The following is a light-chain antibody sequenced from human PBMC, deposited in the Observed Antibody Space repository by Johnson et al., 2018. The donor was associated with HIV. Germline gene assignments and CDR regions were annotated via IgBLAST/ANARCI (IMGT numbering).Light chain of an antibody. V-gene: IGLV1-51*02. CDR1: SSNIGNNY. J-gene: IGLJ1*01. CDR3: GTWDSSLSALYV. CDR2: ENN. Sequence: QSVLTQPPSVSAAPGQKVTISCSGSSSNIGNNYVSWYQQLPGTAPKLLIYENNKRPSGIPDRFSGSKSGTSATLGITGLQTGDEADYYCGTWDSSLSALYVFVTGIKVTVL.